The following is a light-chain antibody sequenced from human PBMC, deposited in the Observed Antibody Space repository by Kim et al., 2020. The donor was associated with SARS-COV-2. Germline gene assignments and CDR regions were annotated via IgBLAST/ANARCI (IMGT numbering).Light chain of an antibody. CDR1: QDISHS. CDR2: AAS. Sequence: DIQMTHSPSSLSAFVGDRVTITCRASQDISHSLAWFQQKPGKAPKSLIYAASSLHRGVPSKFSGSGSGTDFTLIISSLQPEDFATYYCQQYKSYPLTFGGGTKVDIK. CDR3: QQYKSYPLT. V-gene: IGKV1-16*02. J-gene: IGKJ4*01.